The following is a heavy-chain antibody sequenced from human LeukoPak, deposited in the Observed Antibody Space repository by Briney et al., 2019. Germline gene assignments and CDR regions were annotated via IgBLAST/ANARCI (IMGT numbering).Heavy chain of an antibody. D-gene: IGHD1-26*01. Sequence: GGSLRLSCAASGFTFSNYDMRWVRQAPGKGLEWVANIRYDGSDKYYADSVKGRFTISRDNSKNTLYLQMNSLRAEDTAVYYCARTYLYAFDIWGQGTMVTVSS. CDR2: IRYDGSDK. J-gene: IGHJ3*02. CDR3: ARTYLYAFDI. CDR1: GFTFSNYD. V-gene: IGHV3-30*02.